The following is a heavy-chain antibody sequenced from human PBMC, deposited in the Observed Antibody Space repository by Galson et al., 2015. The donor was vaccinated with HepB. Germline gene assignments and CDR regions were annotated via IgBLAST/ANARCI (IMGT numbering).Heavy chain of an antibody. CDR1: GGSVSSSGYY. J-gene: IGHJ4*02. V-gene: IGHV4-39*07. D-gene: IGHD3-10*01. CDR2: ISYSGST. CDR3: ARYVGSGKYFDY. Sequence: LSLTCSVSGGSVSSSGYYWGWIRQPPGKGLEWIATISYSGSTYYNPSLKSRVTISADTSKNQFSLMLSSLTAADTAVFYCARYVGSGKYFDYWDQGTLVTVSS.